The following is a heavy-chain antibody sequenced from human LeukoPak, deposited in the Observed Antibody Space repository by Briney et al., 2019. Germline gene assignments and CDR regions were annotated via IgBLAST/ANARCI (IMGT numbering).Heavy chain of an antibody. J-gene: IGHJ4*02. CDR1: GGTFSSYA. CDR2: ISAYNGNT. CDR3: ARGPPYGPQHY. D-gene: IGHD4-17*01. V-gene: IGHV1-18*01. Sequence: ASVKVSCKASGGTFSSYAISWVRQAPGQGLEWMGWISAYNGNTNYAQKLQGRVTMTTDTSTSTAYMELRSLRSDDTAVYYCARGPPYGPQHYWGQGTLVTVSS.